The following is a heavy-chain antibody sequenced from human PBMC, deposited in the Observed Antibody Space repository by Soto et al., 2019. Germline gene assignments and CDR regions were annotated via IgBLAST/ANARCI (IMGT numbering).Heavy chain of an antibody. CDR1: GYTFTTPV. CDR3: ARDPIWTYTWNYARLNYLDP. Sequence: PVEVSWNASGYTFTTPVMHLLRPAPGKRLEWMGWIHTAKGNTKYSQKFEARVTLTRDTAASTAYMELNSLRSDDTAVYYCARDPIWTYTWNYARLNYLDPWGQG. V-gene: IGHV1-3*04. J-gene: IGHJ5*02. CDR2: IHTAKGNT. D-gene: IGHD1-7*01.